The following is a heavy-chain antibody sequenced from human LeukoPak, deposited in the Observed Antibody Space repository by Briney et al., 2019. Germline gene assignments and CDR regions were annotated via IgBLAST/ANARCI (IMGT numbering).Heavy chain of an antibody. CDR1: GFTFSTYG. CDR3: ARDRNYGDPS. Sequence: PGGSLRLSCAASGFTFSTYGMNWVRQAPGKGLEWLSYISSTSNSIYYADSVKGRFTISRDNAKNSLYLQMNSLRDEDTAVYFCARDRNYGDPSWGQGTLVTVSS. CDR2: ISSTSNSI. J-gene: IGHJ5*02. D-gene: IGHD4-17*01. V-gene: IGHV3-48*02.